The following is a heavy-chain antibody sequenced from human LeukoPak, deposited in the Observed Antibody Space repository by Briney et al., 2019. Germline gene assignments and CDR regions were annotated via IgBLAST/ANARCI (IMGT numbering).Heavy chain of an antibody. D-gene: IGHD3/OR15-3a*01. CDR2: IRYDGNSE. CDR3: ARGRWTGYNRDGTFHI. Sequence: TGGSLRLSCAASGFTFSTYVMHWVRQAPGKGLEWVGFIRYDGNSEYYGDSVKGRFTISRDNSKDMLYLQMNNLRDEDTAVYYCARGRWTGYNRDGTFHIWGQGTMVSVSS. V-gene: IGHV3-30*02. J-gene: IGHJ3*02. CDR1: GFTFSTYV.